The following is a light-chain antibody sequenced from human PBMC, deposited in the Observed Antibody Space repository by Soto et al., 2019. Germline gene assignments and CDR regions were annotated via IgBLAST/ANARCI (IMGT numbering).Light chain of an antibody. CDR3: QQYNKWPLT. V-gene: IGKV3-15*01. Sequence: EIVLTQSPATLSLSPGERATLSCRASQSVSSKLAWYQQTPGQAPRLLIYGASTRATGIPVRFSGSASGAEFTLTISSLQSEDFTVYYCQQYNKWPLTFGQGTKVDIK. CDR1: QSVSSK. CDR2: GAS. J-gene: IGKJ1*01.